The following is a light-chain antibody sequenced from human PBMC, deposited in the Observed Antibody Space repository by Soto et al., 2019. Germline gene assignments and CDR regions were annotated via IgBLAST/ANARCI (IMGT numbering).Light chain of an antibody. J-gene: IGKJ4*01. V-gene: IGKV1-39*01. CDR1: QSIGSY. CDR2: AAS. Sequence: DIQMTQSPSSLSASVGDRVTITCRASQSIGSYLNWYHQKPGKAPKLLIYAASNLQSGVPSRFSGSGSGTDFTLTISSLQPEDFATYYCQQTYSVLTFGGGTKVEIK. CDR3: QQTYSVLT.